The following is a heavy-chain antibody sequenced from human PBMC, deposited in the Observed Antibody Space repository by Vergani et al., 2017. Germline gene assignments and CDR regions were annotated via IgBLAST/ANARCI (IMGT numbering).Heavy chain of an antibody. D-gene: IGHD3-10*01. J-gene: IGHJ3*02. CDR2: IYYSGST. CDR1: GGPISSYY. V-gene: IGHV4-59*01. CDR3: AGDSGPMGGGDDAFDI. Sequence: QVQLQESGPGLVKPSETLSLPCTVSGGPISSYYWSWIPQPPGKGLEWIGYIYYSGSTNYNPSLKSRVTISVDTTKNQFSLKLSSVTAADTAVYYCAGDSGPMGGGDDAFDIWGQGTMVTVSS.